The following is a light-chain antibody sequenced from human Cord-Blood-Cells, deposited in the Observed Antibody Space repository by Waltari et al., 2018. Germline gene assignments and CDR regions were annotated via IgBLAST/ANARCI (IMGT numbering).Light chain of an antibody. Sequence: VLPPPPGTLSLSPGERATLSCRASQSVSSSYLAWYQQKPGQAPRLLIYGASSRATGIPDRFSGSGSGTDFTLTISRLEPEDFAVYYCQQYGSSIVTFGPGTKVDIK. J-gene: IGKJ3*01. V-gene: IGKV3-20*01. CDR2: GAS. CDR3: QQYGSSIVT. CDR1: QSVSSSY.